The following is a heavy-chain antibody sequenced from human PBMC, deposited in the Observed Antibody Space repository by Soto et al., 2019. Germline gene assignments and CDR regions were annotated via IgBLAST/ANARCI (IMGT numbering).Heavy chain of an antibody. J-gene: IGHJ4*02. CDR3: AKDIVVVPAAHNPGAY. CDR2: ISYDGSNK. D-gene: IGHD2-2*01. CDR1: GFTFSSYG. V-gene: IGHV3-30*18. Sequence: GGSLRLSCAASGFTFSSYGMHWVRQAPGKGLEWVAVISYDGSNKYYADSVKGRLTISRDNSKNTLYLQMNSLRAEDTAVYYCAKDIVVVPAAHNPGAYWGQGTLVTVSS.